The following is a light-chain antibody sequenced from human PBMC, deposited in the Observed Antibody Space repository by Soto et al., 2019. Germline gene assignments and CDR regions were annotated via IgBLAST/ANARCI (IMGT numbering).Light chain of an antibody. CDR2: AAS. CDR3: QQYNGFPRT. Sequence: VIWMTQSPSLLSASIGDRVTISCRMSQGIRNDLAWYQQKPGKAPELLIYAASTLQSGVPSRFSGSGSGTDFTLTISCPQSEDFATYYCQQYNGFPRTFGQGTKVEIK. CDR1: QGIRND. V-gene: IGKV1D-8*01. J-gene: IGKJ1*01.